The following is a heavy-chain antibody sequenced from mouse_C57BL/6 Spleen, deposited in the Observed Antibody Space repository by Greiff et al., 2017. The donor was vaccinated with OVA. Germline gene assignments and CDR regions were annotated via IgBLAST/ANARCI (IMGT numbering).Heavy chain of an antibody. J-gene: IGHJ4*01. Sequence: EVQLQQSGPELVKPGASVKMSCKASGYTFTDYNMHWVKQSHGKSLEWIGYINPNNGGTSYNQKFKGKATLTVNKSSSTAYMELRSLTSEDSAVYYCARLAGDYDYAMDYWGQGTSVTVSS. CDR1: GYTFTDYN. CDR2: INPNNGGT. CDR3: ARLAGDYDYAMDY. D-gene: IGHD2-4*01. V-gene: IGHV1-22*01.